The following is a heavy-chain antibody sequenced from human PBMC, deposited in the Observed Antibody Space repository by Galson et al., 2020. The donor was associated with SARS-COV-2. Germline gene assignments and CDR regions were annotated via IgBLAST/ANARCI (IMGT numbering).Heavy chain of an antibody. D-gene: IGHD3-22*01. CDR2: ISSSSSYI. Sequence: NSGGSLRLSCAASGFTFSSYSMNWVRQAPGKGLEWVSSISSSSSYIYYADSVKGRFTISRDNAKNSLYLQMNSLRAEDTAVYYCARSWEGYYDSSGYLAHPYYYGMDVWGQGTTVTVSS. CDR3: ARSWEGYYDSSGYLAHPYYYGMDV. CDR1: GFTFSSYS. J-gene: IGHJ6*02. V-gene: IGHV3-21*01.